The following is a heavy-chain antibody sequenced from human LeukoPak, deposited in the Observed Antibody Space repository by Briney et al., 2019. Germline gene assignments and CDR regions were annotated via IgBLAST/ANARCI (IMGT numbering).Heavy chain of an antibody. Sequence: GGSLRVSCAASGFTFIDYAMSWVRQALGKGLKWVSVISGSGGSTYNVDPVKGRFTISRDNSKNTLYLQMNSLRAEDTAVYYCAKSVESAVTTNPYFDYWGQGILVTVSS. J-gene: IGHJ4*02. CDR2: ISGSGGST. CDR3: AKSVESAVTTNPYFDY. D-gene: IGHD4-17*01. CDR1: GFTFIDYA. V-gene: IGHV3-23*01.